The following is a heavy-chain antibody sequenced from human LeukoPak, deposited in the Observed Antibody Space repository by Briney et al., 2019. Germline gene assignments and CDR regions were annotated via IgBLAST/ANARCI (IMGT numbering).Heavy chain of an antibody. D-gene: IGHD6-6*01. J-gene: IGHJ5*02. Sequence: ASVKVSCKASGYTFTGYYMHWVRQAPRQGLKWMGWINPNSGGTNYAQKFQGRVTMTRDTSISTAYMELSRLRSDDTAVYYCAREGSSSESYWFDPWGQGTLVTVSS. CDR1: GYTFTGYY. CDR2: INPNSGGT. CDR3: AREGSSSESYWFDP. V-gene: IGHV1-2*02.